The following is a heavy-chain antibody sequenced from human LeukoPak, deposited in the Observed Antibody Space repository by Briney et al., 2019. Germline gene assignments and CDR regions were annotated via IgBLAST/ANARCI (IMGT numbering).Heavy chain of an antibody. J-gene: IGHJ5*02. CDR2: IIPIFGTA. D-gene: IGHD3-16*01. V-gene: IGHV1-69*05. CDR1: GGTFSSYA. Sequence: SVKVSCKASGGTFSSYAVSWVRQAPGQGLEWMGGIIPIFGTANYAQKFQGRVTITTDESTSTAYMELSSLRSEDTAVYYCARCYAAARGGRWFDPWGQGTLVTVSS. CDR3: ARCYAAARGGRWFDP.